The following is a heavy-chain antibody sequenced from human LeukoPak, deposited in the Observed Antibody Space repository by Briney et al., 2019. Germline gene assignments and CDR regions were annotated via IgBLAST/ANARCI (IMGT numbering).Heavy chain of an antibody. V-gene: IGHV3-7*01. D-gene: IGHD5-12*01. CDR2: IKQDGSEK. CDR1: GFTFSSYW. J-gene: IGHJ4*02. CDR3: ARDATTQKPYYFDY. Sequence: GGSLRLSCAASGFTFSSYWMSWVRQAPGKGLEWVANIKQDGSEKYYVDSVKGRFTISRDNAKNSLYLQMNSLRAEDTAVYYCARDATTQKPYYFDYWGQGTLITVSS.